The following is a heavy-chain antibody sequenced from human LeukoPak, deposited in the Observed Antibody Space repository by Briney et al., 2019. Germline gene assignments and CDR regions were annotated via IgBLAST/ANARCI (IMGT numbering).Heavy chain of an antibody. CDR2: IYYSGST. D-gene: IGHD1-1*01. CDR1: GGSISSSSYY. Sequence: SETLSLARTVSGGSISSSSYYWGWIRQPPGKGLEWIGGIYYSGSTSYNPSLKSRATISVDTSKNQFSLKVSSVTAPDTAVYYCARWNDGNHHFDCWGQGTLVTVSA. J-gene: IGHJ4*02. CDR3: ARWNDGNHHFDC. V-gene: IGHV4-39*01.